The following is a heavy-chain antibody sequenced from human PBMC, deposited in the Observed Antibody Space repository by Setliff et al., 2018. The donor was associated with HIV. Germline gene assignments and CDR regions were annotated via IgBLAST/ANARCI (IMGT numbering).Heavy chain of an antibody. D-gene: IGHD2-15*01. V-gene: IGHV3-23*01. CDR1: GFTFSNYA. J-gene: IGHJ4*02. Sequence: PGGSLRLSCAVSGFTFSNYALSWVRQAPGKGLECVSVISGDGETTFYADSVKGRFTISRDNSKNTLYLQMNSLRDEDTAVYHCAKDDAGYCSGGSCYAPFDSWGQGTLVTVSS. CDR3: AKDDAGYCSGGSCYAPFDS. CDR2: ISGDGETT.